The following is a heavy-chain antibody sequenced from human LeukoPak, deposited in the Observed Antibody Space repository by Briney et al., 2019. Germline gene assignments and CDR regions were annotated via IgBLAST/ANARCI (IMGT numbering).Heavy chain of an antibody. D-gene: IGHD6-13*01. CDR2: IYQSGST. CDR1: GHSISSGHY. CDR3: ARTQQLRYYYYYMDV. J-gene: IGHJ6*03. Sequence: PSETLSLTCGISGHSISSGHYWGWIRQPPGKGLEWIGNIYQSGSTYYNTSLKSRVTISVDTSKNQFSLNLNSVTAADTAVYYCARTQQLRYYYYYMDVWGKGTTVTVSS. V-gene: IGHV4-38-2*01.